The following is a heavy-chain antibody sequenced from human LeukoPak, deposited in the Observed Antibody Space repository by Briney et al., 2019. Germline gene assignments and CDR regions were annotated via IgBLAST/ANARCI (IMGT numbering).Heavy chain of an antibody. J-gene: IGHJ4*02. CDR3: ARAHSSSSTFDL. D-gene: IGHD6-6*01. Sequence: PGGSLRLSCAASGFTFNNFAMSWVRQAPGKGLEWLSAISGSGGSTYYADSVKGRFTISRDNTKNTLYLQLNSLRADDTAVYYCARAHSSSSTFDLWGQGTLVTVSS. CDR2: ISGSGGST. CDR1: GFTFNNFA. V-gene: IGHV3-23*01.